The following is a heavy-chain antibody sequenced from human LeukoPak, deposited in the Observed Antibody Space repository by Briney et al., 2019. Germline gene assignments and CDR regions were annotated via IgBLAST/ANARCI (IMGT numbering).Heavy chain of an antibody. CDR1: GGSISSYY. CDR2: IYTSGST. CDR3: AIQQMVRGVIITPLDY. D-gene: IGHD3-10*01. Sequence: SETLSLTCTVSGGSISSYYWSWIRQPAGKGLEWIGRIYTSGSTNYNPSLKSRVTMTVDTSKNQFSLKLSSVTAADTAVYYCAIQQMVRGVIITPLDYWGQGTLVTVSS. V-gene: IGHV4-4*07. J-gene: IGHJ4*02.